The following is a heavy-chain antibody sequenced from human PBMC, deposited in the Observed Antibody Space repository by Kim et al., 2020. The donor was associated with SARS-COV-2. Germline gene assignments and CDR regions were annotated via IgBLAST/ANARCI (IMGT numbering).Heavy chain of an antibody. CDR1: GGSISSYY. CDR3: SRGVELSTISYSYVLDV. D-gene: IGHD1-1*01. Sequence: SETLSLTCTVSGGSISSYYWTWIRQPPGKGLELIGYFYYSGGTNYNSSLKSRVSMSVDTSKKQFPLQLSPVTAADTAVYYCSRGVELSTISYSYVLDVWG. V-gene: IGHV4-59*01. CDR2: FYYSGGT. J-gene: IGHJ6*01.